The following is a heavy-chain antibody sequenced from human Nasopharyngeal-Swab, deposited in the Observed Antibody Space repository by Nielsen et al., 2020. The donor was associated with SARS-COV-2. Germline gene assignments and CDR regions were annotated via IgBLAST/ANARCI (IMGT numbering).Heavy chain of an antibody. Sequence: SETLSLTCTVSGGSISSGGYYWSWIRQHPGKGLEWIGYIYYSGSTYYNPSLKSRVTISVDTSKNQFSLKLSSVTAADTAVYYCARDDGPDYYGSGSPDYWGQGTLVTVSS. CDR2: IYYSGST. CDR1: GGSISSGGYY. J-gene: IGHJ4*02. V-gene: IGHV4-31*03. D-gene: IGHD3-10*01. CDR3: ARDDGPDYYGSGSPDY.